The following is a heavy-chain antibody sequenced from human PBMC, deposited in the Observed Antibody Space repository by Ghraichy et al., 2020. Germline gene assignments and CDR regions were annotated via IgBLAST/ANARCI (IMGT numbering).Heavy chain of an antibody. Sequence: GGSLRLSCAASGFTLSNYFMTWVRQAPGKGLEWVANINQDGSQQNYLDSVKGRFSISRDNARNSLGLQMNSLRADDTATYYCARHGGALSVWGQGTLVTVSS. V-gene: IGHV3-7*01. J-gene: IGHJ4*02. CDR1: GFTLSNYF. D-gene: IGHD3-16*01. CDR2: INQDGSQQ. CDR3: ARHGGALSV.